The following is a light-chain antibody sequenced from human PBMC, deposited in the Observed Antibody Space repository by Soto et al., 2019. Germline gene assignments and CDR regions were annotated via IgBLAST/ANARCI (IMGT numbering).Light chain of an antibody. CDR2: GAS. J-gene: IGKJ1*01. CDR3: QQYGSSRWT. Sequence: EIVLTQSPGTLSLSPGERATLSCRASQSVSSSYLAWYQQKPGQAPRLLIYGASTRATGIPDRFSGSGSGTDFTLTISTLEPEDFAVYYGQQYGSSRWTFGQGTKVEFK. V-gene: IGKV3-20*01. CDR1: QSVSSSY.